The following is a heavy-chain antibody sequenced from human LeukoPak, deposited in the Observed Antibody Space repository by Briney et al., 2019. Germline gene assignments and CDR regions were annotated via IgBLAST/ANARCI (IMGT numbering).Heavy chain of an antibody. CDR1: GGSISSYY. CDR2: IYYSGST. CDR3: AGRNWNYGAHWLDP. Sequence: SETLSLTCTVSGGSISSYYWSWIPQPPGKRLEWIGYIYYSGSTNYNPSLKSRVTISVDTSKNQFSLKLSSVTAADTAVYYCAGRNWNYGAHWLDPWGQGTLVTVSS. V-gene: IGHV4-59*01. J-gene: IGHJ5*02. D-gene: IGHD1-7*01.